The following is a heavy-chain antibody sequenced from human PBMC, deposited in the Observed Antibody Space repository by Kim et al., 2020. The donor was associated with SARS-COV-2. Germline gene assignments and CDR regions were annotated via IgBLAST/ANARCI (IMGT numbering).Heavy chain of an antibody. CDR2: IYYSGST. CDR1: GGSISSYY. Sequence: SETLSLTCTVSGGSISSYYWSWIRQPPGKGLEWIGYIYYSGSTNYNPSLKSRVTISVDTSKNQFSLKLSSVTAADTAVYYCARLSSSWYLGIAVAGAFDYWGQGTLVTVSS. J-gene: IGHJ4*02. V-gene: IGHV4-59*08. CDR3: ARLSSSWYLGIAVAGAFDY. D-gene: IGHD6-13*01.